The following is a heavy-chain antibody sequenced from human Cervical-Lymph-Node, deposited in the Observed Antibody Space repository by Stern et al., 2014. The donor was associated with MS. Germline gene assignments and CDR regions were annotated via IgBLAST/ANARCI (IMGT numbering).Heavy chain of an antibody. Sequence: VQLVESGGGVVQPGRSLRLSCAASGFTFSSYGMHWVRQAPGKGLEWVAVISYDGSNKYYADSVKGRFTISRDNSKNTLYLQMNSLRAEDTAVYYCAKESTVTTVDYYFDYWGQGTLVTVSS. CDR1: GFTFSSYG. J-gene: IGHJ4*02. D-gene: IGHD4-17*01. V-gene: IGHV3-30*18. CDR2: ISYDGSNK. CDR3: AKESTVTTVDYYFDY.